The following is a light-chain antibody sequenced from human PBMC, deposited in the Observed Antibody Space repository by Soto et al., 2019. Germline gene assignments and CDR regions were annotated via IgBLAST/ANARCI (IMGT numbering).Light chain of an antibody. CDR2: GES. J-gene: IGKJ5*01. CDR3: QQYTGPPTT. V-gene: IGKV3-20*01. Sequence: EIILTQSPDTLSLSPGEIATLSCRASHTVSRNYLAWCQQRTGQAPRILIYGESTRAAGIPARFSGSGSGTDLSLTITRLEPEDSAVYFCQQYTGPPTTFGQGTRLEIK. CDR1: HTVSRNY.